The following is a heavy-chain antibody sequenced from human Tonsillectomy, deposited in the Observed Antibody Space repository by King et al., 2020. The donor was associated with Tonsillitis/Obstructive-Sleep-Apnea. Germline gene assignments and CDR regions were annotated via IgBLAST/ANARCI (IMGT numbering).Heavy chain of an antibody. D-gene: IGHD6-13*01. CDR1: GYSFTNYW. CDR2: IYPGDSDT. Sequence: VQLVESGAEVKKPGGSLKISCTGSGYSFTNYWIAWVRQMPGKGLEWIGIIYPGDSDTRNSPSFQGQVTISVDKSISTAYLQWSSLKASDTAMYYRAGLGTPAYSYSWTEKYYYGMDLWGQGTPVTVSS. CDR3: AGLGTPAYSYSWTEKYYYGMDL. J-gene: IGHJ6*02. V-gene: IGHV5-51*03.